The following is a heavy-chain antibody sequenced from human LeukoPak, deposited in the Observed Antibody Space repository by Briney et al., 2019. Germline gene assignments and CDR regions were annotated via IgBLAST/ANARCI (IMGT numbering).Heavy chain of an antibody. CDR3: ARDPGLLIYDY. CDR2: ISSSSSYI. Sequence: GGSLRLSCAASGFTFSSYSMNWVRQAPGKGLEWVSSISSSSSYIYYADSVKGRFTISRDNAKNSLYLQMNSLRAEDTAVYYCARDPGLLIYDYWGQGALVTVSS. V-gene: IGHV3-21*01. CDR1: GFTFSSYS. J-gene: IGHJ4*02. D-gene: IGHD2-15*01.